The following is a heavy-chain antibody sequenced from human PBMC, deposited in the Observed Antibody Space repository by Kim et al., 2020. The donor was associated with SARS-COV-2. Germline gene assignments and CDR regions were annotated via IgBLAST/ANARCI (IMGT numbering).Heavy chain of an antibody. CDR3: ASTHLMVRGVTRFDY. Sequence: SETLSLTCTVSGGSISSYYWSWIRQPPGKGLEWIGYIYYSGSTNYNPSLKSRVTISVDTSKNQFSLKLSSVTAADTAVYYCASTHLMVRGVTRFDYWGQGTLVTVSS. J-gene: IGHJ4*02. V-gene: IGHV4-59*08. D-gene: IGHD3-10*01. CDR2: IYYSGST. CDR1: GGSISSYY.